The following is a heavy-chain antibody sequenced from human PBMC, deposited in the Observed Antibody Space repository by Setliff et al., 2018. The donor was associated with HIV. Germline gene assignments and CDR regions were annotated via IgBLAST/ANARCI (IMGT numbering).Heavy chain of an antibody. CDR1: GFTFYTYA. CDR3: AKPLPTANGWHRVFDF. Sequence: LRLSCAASGFTFYTYAMSWVRQAPGKGLEWVSTFGHSGSDTYYADSVKGRFTISRDNSKGILYLQMNSLRVEDTAMYYCAKPLPTANGWHRVFDFWGQGTSVTVSS. D-gene: IGHD6-19*01. CDR2: FGHSGSDT. J-gene: IGHJ4*02. V-gene: IGHV3-23*01.